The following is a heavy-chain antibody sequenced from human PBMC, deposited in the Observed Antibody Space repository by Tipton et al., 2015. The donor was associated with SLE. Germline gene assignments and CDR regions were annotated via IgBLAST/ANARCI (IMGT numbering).Heavy chain of an antibody. CDR3: ARHLKSYYDSRD. Sequence: QLVQSGGDLVQPGWSLRLSCSGSGFPFGDYPMSWVRQAPGKGLEWIGSIYYSGSTYYNPSLKSRVTISVDTSKNQFSLKLSSVTAADTAVYYCARHLKSYYDSRDWGQGTLVTVSS. CDR1: GFPFGDYP. V-gene: IGHV4-30-2*03. D-gene: IGHD3-22*01. CDR2: IYYSGST. J-gene: IGHJ4*02.